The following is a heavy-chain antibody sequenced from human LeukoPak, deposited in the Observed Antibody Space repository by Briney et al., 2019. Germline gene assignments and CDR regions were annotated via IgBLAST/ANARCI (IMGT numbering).Heavy chain of an antibody. CDR2: ISSSSSTI. CDR1: GLTFSSYS. Sequence: GGSLRLSCAASGLTFSSYSMNWVRQAPGKGLEWVSYISSSSSTIYYADSVKGRFTISRDNAKNSLYLQMNSLRAEDTAVYYCARETPDYDFWSGYYEKSYCFDYWGQGTLVTVSS. V-gene: IGHV3-48*01. D-gene: IGHD3-3*01. J-gene: IGHJ4*02. CDR3: ARETPDYDFWSGYYEKSYCFDY.